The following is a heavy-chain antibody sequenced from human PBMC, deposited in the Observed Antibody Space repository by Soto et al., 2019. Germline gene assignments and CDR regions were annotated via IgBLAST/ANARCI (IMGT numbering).Heavy chain of an antibody. CDR1: GGTFSSYT. D-gene: IGHD6-19*01. CDR2: IIPILGIA. J-gene: IGHJ4*02. V-gene: IGHV1-69*02. CDR3: ARGGIAVAGSFDY. Sequence: QVQLVQSGAEVKKPGSSAKVSCKASGGTFSSYTISWVRQAPGQGLEWMGRIIPILGIANYAQKFQGRVTITADKSTSTAYMELSSLRSEDTAVYYCARGGIAVAGSFDYWGQGTLVTVSS.